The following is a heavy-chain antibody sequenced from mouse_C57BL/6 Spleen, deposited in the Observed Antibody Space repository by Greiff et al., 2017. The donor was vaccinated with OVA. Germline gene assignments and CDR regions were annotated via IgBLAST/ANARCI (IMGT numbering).Heavy chain of an antibody. CDR3: AVDQTDYSNYDYAMDY. J-gene: IGHJ4*01. V-gene: IGHV1-74*01. CDR1: GYTFTSYW. D-gene: IGHD2-5*01. Sequence: QVQLQQPGAELVKPGASVKVSCKASGYTFTSYWMHWVKQRPGQGLEWIGRIHPSDSDTNYNQKFKGKATLTVDKSSSTAYMQLSSLTSEDSAVDYCAVDQTDYSNYDYAMDYWGQGTSVTVSS. CDR2: IHPSDSDT.